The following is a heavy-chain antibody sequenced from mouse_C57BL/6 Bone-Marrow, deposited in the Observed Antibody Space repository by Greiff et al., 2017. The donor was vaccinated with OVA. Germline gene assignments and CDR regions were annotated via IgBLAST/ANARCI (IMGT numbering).Heavy chain of an antibody. D-gene: IGHD1-1*01. Sequence: VQLQQSGAELVRPGASVTLSCKASGYTFTDYEMHWVKQTPVHGLEWIGAIDPETGGTAYNQKFKGKAILTADKSSSTAYMELRSLTSEDSAVYYCTRWYYGSFAMDYWGQGTSVTVSS. CDR2: IDPETGGT. CDR3: TRWYYGSFAMDY. CDR1: GYTFTDYE. V-gene: IGHV1-15*01. J-gene: IGHJ4*01.